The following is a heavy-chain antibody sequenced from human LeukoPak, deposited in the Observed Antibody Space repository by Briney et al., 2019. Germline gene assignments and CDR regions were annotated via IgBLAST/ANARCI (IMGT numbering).Heavy chain of an antibody. CDR3: TRDRGAYNLYDY. D-gene: IGHD1-1*01. Sequence: GGSLRLSCTASGFTFGDYAMSWIRQASGKGLEWVGFIRSKAYGETADYAASVKGGFTISRDDSKAIAYLQMNSLKTEDTAVYHCTRDRGAYNLYDYWGQGTLVTVSS. J-gene: IGHJ4*02. CDR2: IRSKAYGETA. V-gene: IGHV3-49*03. CDR1: GFTFGDYA.